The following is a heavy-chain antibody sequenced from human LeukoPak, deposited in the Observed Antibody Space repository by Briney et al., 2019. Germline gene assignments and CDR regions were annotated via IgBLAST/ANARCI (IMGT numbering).Heavy chain of an antibody. Sequence: TSETLSLTCTVSGGSISSYYWSWIRQPPGKGLEYIGYIYYSGSTNYNPSLTSRVTISLDTSKNRFSLKLSSVTAADAAVYYCARLAWGNSGGHYYYYIDVWGKGTTVTVSS. D-gene: IGHD4-23*01. V-gene: IGHV4-59*01. J-gene: IGHJ6*03. CDR2: IYYSGST. CDR1: GGSISSYY. CDR3: ARLAWGNSGGHYYYYIDV.